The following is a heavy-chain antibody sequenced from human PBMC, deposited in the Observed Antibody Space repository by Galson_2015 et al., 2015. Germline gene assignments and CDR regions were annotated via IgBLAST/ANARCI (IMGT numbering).Heavy chain of an antibody. D-gene: IGHD3-10*01. J-gene: IGHJ6*03. CDR3: ARSVRGHLRYYYYFSMDV. CDR2: IKQDGSEK. V-gene: IGHV3-7*01. Sequence: SLRLSCAASGFTFSSYWMSWVRQAPGKGLEWVANIKQDGSEKYYVDSVKGRFTIYRDNAKNSLYLQMNSLRAEVTAMYYCARSVRGHLRYYYYFSMDVWGKGTTVTVSS. CDR1: GFTFSSYW.